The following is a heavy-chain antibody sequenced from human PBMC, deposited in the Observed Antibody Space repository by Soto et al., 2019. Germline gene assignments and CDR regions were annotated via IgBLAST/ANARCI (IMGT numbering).Heavy chain of an antibody. CDR1: GVTFSSYT. D-gene: IGHD1-26*01. J-gene: IGHJ3*01. Sequence: QVQLVQSGAEVRKPGSSVKVSCKASGVTFSSYTISWVRQAPGQGLEWMGRIIPVLGVANYAPKFQGRLTIIAHEPTSTVYMDLSSLRSEDTAMYYASGLINGDSEVSDFWGQGTFITVSS. CDR3: SGLINGDSEVSDF. V-gene: IGHV1-69*02. CDR2: IIPVLGVA.